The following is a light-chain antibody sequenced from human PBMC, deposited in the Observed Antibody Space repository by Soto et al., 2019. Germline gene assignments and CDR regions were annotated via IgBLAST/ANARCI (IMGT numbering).Light chain of an antibody. Sequence: QSALTQPASVSGSPGQSITISCTGTSSDIGGYNFVSWYQQHPGKAPKLMIYDVTNRPPGLSDRCSGSTSGNTAPLTISGLQAEDEADYSYRSYTTSSTLVFGGGTKLTVL. V-gene: IGLV2-14*03. CDR3: RSYTTSSTLV. J-gene: IGLJ3*02. CDR2: DVT. CDR1: SSDIGGYNF.